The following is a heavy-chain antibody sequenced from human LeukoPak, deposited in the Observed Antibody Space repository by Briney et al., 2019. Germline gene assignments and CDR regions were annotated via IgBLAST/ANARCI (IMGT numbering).Heavy chain of an antibody. CDR2: IGGSGVNT. V-gene: IGHV3-23*01. CDR1: GFTFSSYA. J-gene: IGHJ5*02. D-gene: IGHD1-1*01. Sequence: GGSLRLSCAASGFTFSSYAMSWVRQAPGKGLEWVSLIGGSGVNTHYGASVKGRFTISRDNSKNTMYLQMNSLRAEDTAVYYCAKSASSNWDWFDPWGQGTLVTVSS. CDR3: AKSASSNWDWFDP.